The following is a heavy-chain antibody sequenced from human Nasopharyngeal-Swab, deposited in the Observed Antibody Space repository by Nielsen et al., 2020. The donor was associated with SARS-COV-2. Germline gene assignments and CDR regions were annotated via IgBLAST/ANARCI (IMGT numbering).Heavy chain of an antibody. D-gene: IGHD5-18*01. J-gene: IGHJ5*02. Sequence: SETLSLTCAVYGGSFSGYYWSWIRQPPGKGLEWIGEINHSGSTNYNPSLKSRVTISVDTSNNQFSLKLSSVTAADTAVYYCARGSQLWLLRGWFDPWRQGTLVTVSS. V-gene: IGHV4-34*01. CDR1: GGSFSGYY. CDR3: ARGSQLWLLRGWFDP. CDR2: INHSGST.